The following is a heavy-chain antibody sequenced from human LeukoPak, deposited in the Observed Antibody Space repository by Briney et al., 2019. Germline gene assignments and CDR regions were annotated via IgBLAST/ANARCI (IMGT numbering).Heavy chain of an antibody. CDR2: IKPDGTTK. Sequence: PGGSLRLSCAASGFPFSSYSMTWVRQAPGKGLEWVASIKPDGTTKFYVDSVKGRFTISRDNALNSLYLQMNSLRAEDTAIYYCARSIPYGTTWYGRSDYWGQGTLVTASS. CDR1: GFPFSSYS. V-gene: IGHV3-7*03. D-gene: IGHD6-13*01. J-gene: IGHJ4*02. CDR3: ARSIPYGTTWYGRSDY.